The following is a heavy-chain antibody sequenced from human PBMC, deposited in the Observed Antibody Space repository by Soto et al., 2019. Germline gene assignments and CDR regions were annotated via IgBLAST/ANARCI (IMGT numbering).Heavy chain of an antibody. CDR2: ISYDGSSK. CDR1: GFTFSSYA. V-gene: IGHV3-30-3*01. Sequence: QVQLVESGGGVVQPGRSLRLSCAASGFTFSSYAMHWVRQAPGKGLEWVAVISYDGSSKYYADSMKGRFTISRDNSKNTLYLQMNSLRAEDTAVYYCAKEVERLFDYWGQGTLVTVSS. J-gene: IGHJ4*02. CDR3: AKEVERLFDY. D-gene: IGHD1-1*01.